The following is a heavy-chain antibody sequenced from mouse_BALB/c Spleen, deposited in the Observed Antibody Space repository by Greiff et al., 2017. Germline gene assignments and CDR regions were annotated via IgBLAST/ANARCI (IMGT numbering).Heavy chain of an antibody. CDR2: ISYDGSN. CDR1: GYSITSGYY. J-gene: IGHJ3*01. D-gene: IGHD1-2*01. Sequence: DVQLQESGPGLVKPSQSLSLTCSVTGYSITSGYYWNWIRQFPGNKLEWMGYISYDGSNNYNPSLKNRISITRDTSKNQFFLKLNSVTTEDTATYYCANSPTTATAYWGQGTLVTVSA. CDR3: ANSPTTATAY. V-gene: IGHV3-6*02.